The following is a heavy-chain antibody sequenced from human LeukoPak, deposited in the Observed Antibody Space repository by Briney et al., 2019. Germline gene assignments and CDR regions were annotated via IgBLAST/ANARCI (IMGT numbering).Heavy chain of an antibody. CDR2: ISGGGGSST. V-gene: IGHV3-23*01. J-gene: IGHJ4*02. D-gene: IGHD3-10*01. Sequence: GGSLRLSCAVSGFTFSSSAMSWVRQAPGKGLEWISAISGGGGSSTDYADSVKGRFTISRDNSKNTLYLQMNSLRAEDTAVYYCAKDRYYYGSGSYTFDYWGQGTLVTVSS. CDR1: GFTFSSSA. CDR3: AKDRYYYGSGSYTFDY.